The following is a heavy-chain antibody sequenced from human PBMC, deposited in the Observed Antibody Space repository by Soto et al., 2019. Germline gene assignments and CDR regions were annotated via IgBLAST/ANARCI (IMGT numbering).Heavy chain of an antibody. V-gene: IGHV4-59*01. CDR1: GGSISSYY. D-gene: IGHD3-3*01. J-gene: IGHJ4*02. Sequence: PSETLSLTCTVSGGSISSYYWSWIRQPPGKGLEWIGYIYYSGSTNYNPSLKSRVTISVDTSKNQFSLKLSSVTAADTAVYYCAKDGYRWGRTYYDFWSDNPGAYWGQGTLVTVSS. CDR3: AKDGYRWGRTYYDFWSDNPGAY. CDR2: IYYSGST.